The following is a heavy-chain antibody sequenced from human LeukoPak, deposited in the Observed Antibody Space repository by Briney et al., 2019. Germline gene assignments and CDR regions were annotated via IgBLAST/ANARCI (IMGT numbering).Heavy chain of an antibody. J-gene: IGHJ5*02. CDR2: IYTSGST. Sequence: SETLSLTCTVSGGSISSYYWSWIRQPAGKGLEWIGRIYTSGSTNYNPSLKSRVTISVDTSKNQFSLKLSSVTAADTAVYYCARDVVVVPAAIQTGHNWFDPWGQGTLVTVSS. D-gene: IGHD2-2*01. CDR3: ARDVVVVPAAIQTGHNWFDP. V-gene: IGHV4-4*07. CDR1: GGSISSYY.